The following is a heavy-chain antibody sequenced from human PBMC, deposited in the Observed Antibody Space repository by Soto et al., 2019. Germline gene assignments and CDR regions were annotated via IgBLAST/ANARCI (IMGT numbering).Heavy chain of an antibody. J-gene: IGHJ3*01. CDR3: ASLNFDILTGYYAFDL. D-gene: IGHD3-9*01. Sequence: SDTLSLTCTVSSGSISSTIYSWDWIRQPPGKGLEWIGSIFYSGSTYYNPSLKSRVTISLDTSKNQFSLKLSSVTAADTAIYYCASLNFDILTGYYAFDLWGQGTMVT. CDR1: SGSISSTIYS. V-gene: IGHV4-39*07. CDR2: IFYSGST.